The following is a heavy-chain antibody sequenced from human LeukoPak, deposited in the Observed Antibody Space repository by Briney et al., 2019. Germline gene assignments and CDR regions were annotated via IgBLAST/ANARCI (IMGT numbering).Heavy chain of an antibody. J-gene: IGHJ4*02. Sequence: SVKASCKASGGTFSSYAISWVRQAPGQGLEWMGRIIPILGIANYAQKFQGRVTITADKSTSTAYMELSSLRSEDTAVYYCAKDGSGSYYNGDYFDYWGQGTLVTVSS. D-gene: IGHD3-10*01. CDR2: IIPILGIA. V-gene: IGHV1-69*04. CDR1: GGTFSSYA. CDR3: AKDGSGSYYNGDYFDY.